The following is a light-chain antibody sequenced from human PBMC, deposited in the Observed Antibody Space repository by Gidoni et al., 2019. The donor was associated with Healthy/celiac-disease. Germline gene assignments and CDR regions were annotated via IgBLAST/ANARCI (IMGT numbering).Light chain of an antibody. CDR2: GAS. CDR3: QQYNNSTS. CDR1: QSVSSN. V-gene: IGKV3-15*01. Sequence: EIMIAQSPATLSVSPGERATLSCRARQSVSSNLAWYQQKPGQAPRLLIYGASTRATGIPARFSGSGSGTEFTLTISSLQSEDFAVYYCQQYNNSTSFGQGTKVEIK. J-gene: IGKJ1*01.